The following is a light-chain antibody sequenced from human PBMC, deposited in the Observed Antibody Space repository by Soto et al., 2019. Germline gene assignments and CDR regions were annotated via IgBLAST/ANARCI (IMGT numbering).Light chain of an antibody. Sequence: EIVLTQSPGTLSLSPGERATLSCRASQSVSNNYLAWYQQKPGQAPRLLIYGASNRATGIPDRFSGSGSGTEFTLTISSLQPDDFATYYCQQYNSYSPTFGQGTKVDIK. CDR2: GAS. V-gene: IGKV3-20*01. CDR1: QSVSNNY. J-gene: IGKJ1*01. CDR3: QQYNSYSPT.